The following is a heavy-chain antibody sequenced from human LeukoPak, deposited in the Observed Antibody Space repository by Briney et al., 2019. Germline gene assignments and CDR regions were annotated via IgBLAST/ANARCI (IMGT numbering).Heavy chain of an antibody. V-gene: IGHV4-34*01. D-gene: IGHD2-2*01. CDR3: ARAIRLGYCSSTSCSIDAFDI. CDR1: GGSFSGYY. J-gene: IGHJ3*02. CDR2: INHSGST. Sequence: SETLSLTCAVYGGSFSGYYWSWIRQPPGKGLEWIGEINHSGSTNYNPSLKSRVTISVGTSKNQFSLKLSSVTAADTAVYYCARAIRLGYCSSTSCSIDAFDIWGQGTMVTVSS.